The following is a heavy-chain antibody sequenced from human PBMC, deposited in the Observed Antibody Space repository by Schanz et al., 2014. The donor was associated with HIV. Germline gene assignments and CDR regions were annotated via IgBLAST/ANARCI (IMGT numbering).Heavy chain of an antibody. J-gene: IGHJ4*02. D-gene: IGHD3-22*01. CDR1: GGSISAFY. V-gene: IGHV4-4*07. CDR2: IYTSGST. Sequence: VQLQQWGPGLVKPSETLSLTCTVSGGSISAFYWSWIRQPAGKGLELIGRIYTSGSTNYNPSLKSRVTMSVDTSKNQFSLKLSSVTAADTAVYYCARETRTYYYDSSGYYVDWGQGTLVTVSS. CDR3: ARETRTYYYDSSGYYVD.